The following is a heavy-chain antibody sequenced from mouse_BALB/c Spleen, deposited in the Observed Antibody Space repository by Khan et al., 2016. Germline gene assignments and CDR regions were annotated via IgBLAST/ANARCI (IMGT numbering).Heavy chain of an antibody. CDR3: ARRRHSYAMDY. J-gene: IGHJ4*01. CDR1: GYSFTGYN. D-gene: IGHD3-2*01. V-gene: IGHV1S135*01. Sequence: VQLQQSGPELEKPGASVNISCKASGYSFTGYNMNWVKQSIGKNFEWIGNIDPYFGGSYYNQNFKGKATLSVDKSSNTAYMHLKSLTSEDSAVYYCARRRHSYAMDYWGQGTSVTVSS. CDR2: IDPYFGGS.